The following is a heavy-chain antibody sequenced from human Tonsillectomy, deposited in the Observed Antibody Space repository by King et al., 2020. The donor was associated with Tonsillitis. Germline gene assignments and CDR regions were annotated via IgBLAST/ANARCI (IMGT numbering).Heavy chain of an antibody. CDR1: GFTFINAW. CDR2: IKSKTDGGTT. Sequence: VQLVESGGGLVQPGGSLRLSCAASGFTFINAWMRWVRQAPGKGLEWVGRIKSKTDGGTTDYAVPVKGRFTISRDDSKNSLYLRMNSLKTEDTAVYYCTTLLWFGELCRGYWGQGTLVTVSS. CDR3: TTLLWFGELCRGY. D-gene: IGHD3-10*01. J-gene: IGHJ4*02. V-gene: IGHV3-15*01.